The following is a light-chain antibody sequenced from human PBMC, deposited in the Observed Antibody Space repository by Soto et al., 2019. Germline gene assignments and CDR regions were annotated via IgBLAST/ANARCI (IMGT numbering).Light chain of an antibody. CDR1: QGIGNA. CDR3: QEHISAPGT. CDR2: GAS. J-gene: IGKJ5*01. Sequence: ASEGDGVTICSRASQGIGNALGWYQQKPGKPPKVLIYGASNLQSGVPPRFSGSGSGTDFALAISSLQAEECAIYNYQEHISAPGTFGRGTRLEIK. V-gene: IGKV1-6*01.